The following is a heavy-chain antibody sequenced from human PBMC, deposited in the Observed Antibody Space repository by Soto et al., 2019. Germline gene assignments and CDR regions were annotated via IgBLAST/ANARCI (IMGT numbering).Heavy chain of an antibody. CDR3: ARHNWNYPFDP. V-gene: IGHV4-59*08. CDR2: IYYSGST. J-gene: IGHJ5*02. D-gene: IGHD1-7*01. Sequence: SETLSLTCTVSGGSISTYYWSWIRQSPGKGLEWIGYIYYSGSTKYNPSLKSRVTMSVDTSKNQFSLKVSSVTAADTAVYFCARHNWNYPFDPWGQGTLVPVSS. CDR1: GGSISTYY.